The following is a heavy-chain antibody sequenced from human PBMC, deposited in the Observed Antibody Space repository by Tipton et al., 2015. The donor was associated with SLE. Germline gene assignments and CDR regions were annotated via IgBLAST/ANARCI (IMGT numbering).Heavy chain of an antibody. CDR2: ISSSGSTI. V-gene: IGHV3-11*04. CDR1: GFTFSDYY. J-gene: IGHJ4*02. Sequence: GSLRLSCAASGFTFSDYYMSWIRQAPGKGLEWVSYISSSGSTIYYADSVKGRFTISRDNAKNSLYLQMNILRAEDTAVYYCARYDLWSGYYHFDYWGQGTLVTVSS. D-gene: IGHD3-3*01. CDR3: ARYDLWSGYYHFDY.